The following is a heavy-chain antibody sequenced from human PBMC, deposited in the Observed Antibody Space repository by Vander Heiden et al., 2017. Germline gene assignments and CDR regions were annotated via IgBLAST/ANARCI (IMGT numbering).Heavy chain of an antibody. D-gene: IGHD6-19*01. CDR2: IYYSGST. Sequence: QLHLQESGPGLVKPSETLSLTCTVSGGPIRSNGYYWGWIRQPPRKGLEWIGNIYYSGSTSHSLSLKSRVTISVDMAKNLFSVRLRSVTAADTAVYYCARSVAVAGTVWYFDLWGRGTLVTVAS. J-gene: IGHJ2*01. V-gene: IGHV4-39*01. CDR1: GGPIRSNGYY. CDR3: ARSVAVAGTVWYFDL.